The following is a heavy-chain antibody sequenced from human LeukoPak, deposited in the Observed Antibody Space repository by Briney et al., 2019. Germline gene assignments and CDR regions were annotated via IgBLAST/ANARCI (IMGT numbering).Heavy chain of an antibody. CDR2: ISGSGDST. Sequence: PGGSLRLSCAASGFTFSSYAMSWVRQAPGKGLEWFSAISGSGDSTHYADSVKGRFTISRDNSKNTLYLQMNSLRAEDTALYYCARGAADDLYYMDVWGKGTTVTVSS. CDR3: ARGAADDLYYMDV. J-gene: IGHJ6*03. CDR1: GFTFSSYA. D-gene: IGHD3/OR15-3a*01. V-gene: IGHV3-23*01.